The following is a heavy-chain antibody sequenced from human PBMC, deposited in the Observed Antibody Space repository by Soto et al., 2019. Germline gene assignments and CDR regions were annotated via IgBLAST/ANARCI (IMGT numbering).Heavy chain of an antibody. CDR3: TTVAYGEYVSYY. CDR2: IRSQSDGGTT. D-gene: IGHD4-17*01. V-gene: IGHV3-15*01. J-gene: IGHJ4*02. CDR1: GFAVTNAW. Sequence: EVDLVESGGVLVEPGGSLRLSCAASGFAVTNAWMTWVRQAPGKSLEWIGRIRSQSDGGTTDYAGPVKGRFTISRDDSKNTLYLHMKSLKLEDTAVYYCTTVAYGEYVSYYWGQGTLVTVSS.